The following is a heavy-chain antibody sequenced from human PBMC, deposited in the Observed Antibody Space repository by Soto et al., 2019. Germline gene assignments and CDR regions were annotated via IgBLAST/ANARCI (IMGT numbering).Heavy chain of an antibody. CDR1: GLTFSSYA. D-gene: IGHD3-22*01. Sequence: GGSLRLSCAASGLTFSSYAMHWVRQAPGKGLEWVAVISYDGSNKYYADSVKGRFTISRDNSKNTLYLQMNSLRAEDTAVYYCARDTDYYDSSELDYWGQGTLVTVSS. J-gene: IGHJ4*02. CDR2: ISYDGSNK. V-gene: IGHV3-30-3*01. CDR3: ARDTDYYDSSELDY.